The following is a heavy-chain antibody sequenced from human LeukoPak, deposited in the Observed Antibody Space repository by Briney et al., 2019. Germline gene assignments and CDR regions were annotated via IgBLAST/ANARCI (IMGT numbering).Heavy chain of an antibody. J-gene: IGHJ4*02. D-gene: IGHD3-10*01. CDR2: IRGDGADT. CDR1: GFPFSDYW. Sequence: PGGSLRLSCVASGFPFSDYWMHWVRQVPGKGLVWVSRIRGDGADTNYAGSVKGRFTISRDNAKNTLYLQMTSLRAEDTAVYYCVRDRVLGSGSNDYWGQGTLVTVSS. CDR3: VRDRVLGSGSNDY. V-gene: IGHV3-74*01.